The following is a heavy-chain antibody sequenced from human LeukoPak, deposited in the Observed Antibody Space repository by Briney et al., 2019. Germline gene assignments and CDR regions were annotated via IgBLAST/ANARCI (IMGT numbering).Heavy chain of an antibody. V-gene: IGHV3-21*01. Sequence: GGSLRLSCATSGFTFSHYSMNWVRQAPGKGLEWVSSITGSSSFIHYADSVKGRFTISRDNAKNSLYLQMNSLRADDTALYYCARTALYDGDHVNWFGPWGQGTLVTVSS. CDR1: GFTFSHYS. D-gene: IGHD2/OR15-2a*01. CDR3: ARTALYDGDHVNWFGP. J-gene: IGHJ5*02. CDR2: ITGSSSFI.